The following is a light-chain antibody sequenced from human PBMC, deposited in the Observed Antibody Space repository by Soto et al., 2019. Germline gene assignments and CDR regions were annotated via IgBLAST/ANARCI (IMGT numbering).Light chain of an antibody. CDR1: SSDVGSYNL. CDR2: EGS. CDR3: CSYAGSSTYA. Sequence: QSVLTQPASVSGSPGQSITISCTGTSSDVGSYNLVSWYQQHPGKAPKLMIYEGSKRPSGVSNRFSGSKSGNTASLTISGLQAEDEADYYRCSYAGSSTYAFGTGTKVTVL. J-gene: IGLJ1*01. V-gene: IGLV2-23*01.